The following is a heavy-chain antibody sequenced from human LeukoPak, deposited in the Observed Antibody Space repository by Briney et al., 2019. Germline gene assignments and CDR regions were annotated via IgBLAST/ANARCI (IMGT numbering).Heavy chain of an antibody. V-gene: IGHV4-59*01. CDR1: GGSISSYY. Sequence: SETLSLTCTVSGGSISSYYWSWIRQPPGKGLEWIGNIYYSGSTNYNPSLKSRVTISVDTSKNQFSLELRSVTAADTAVYYCARRVVNSRGYFDVWGRGTLITVSS. D-gene: IGHD2-2*01. CDR3: ARRVVNSRGYFDV. J-gene: IGHJ2*01. CDR2: IYYSGST.